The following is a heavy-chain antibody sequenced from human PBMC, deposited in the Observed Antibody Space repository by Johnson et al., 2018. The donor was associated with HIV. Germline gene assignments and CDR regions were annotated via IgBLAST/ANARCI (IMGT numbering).Heavy chain of an antibody. CDR2: IKQDGSEK. Sequence: VQLVESGGGLVQPGGSLRLSCAASGFTFSSYWMSWVRQAPGKGLEWVANIKQDGSEKYYADSVKGRFTISRDNSKNTLYLQMNNVRAEDTAVYYCAKDWAYSSSWYDEGLAFDIWGQGTMVTVSS. CDR3: AKDWAYSSSWYDEGLAFDI. CDR1: GFTFSSYW. D-gene: IGHD6-13*01. V-gene: IGHV3-7*04. J-gene: IGHJ3*02.